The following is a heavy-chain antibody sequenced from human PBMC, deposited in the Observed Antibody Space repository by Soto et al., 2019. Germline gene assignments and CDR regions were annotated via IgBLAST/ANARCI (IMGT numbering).Heavy chain of an antibody. CDR2: IIPIFGTA. D-gene: IGHD3-3*01. CDR3: ARASITIFGVVTSYYSYGMDV. CDR1: GGTFSSYA. J-gene: IGHJ6*02. V-gene: IGHV1-69*13. Sequence: GASVKVSCKASGGTFSSYAISWVRQAPGQGLEWMGGIIPIFGTANYAQKFQGRVTITADESTSTAYMELSSLRSEDTAVYYCARASITIFGVVTSYYSYGMDVWGQGTTVTVSS.